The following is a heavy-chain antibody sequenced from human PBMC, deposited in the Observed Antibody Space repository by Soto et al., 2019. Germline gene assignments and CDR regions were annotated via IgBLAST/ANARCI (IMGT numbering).Heavy chain of an antibody. CDR2: INEDGSVK. J-gene: IGHJ4*02. V-gene: IGHV3-7*01. CDR3: AREFR. Sequence: EVQLVESGGGLVQPGESLRLSCAASGFTFSTSWMSWVRQAPGKGLEWVANINEDGSVKKYVDSVKGRFTISRDNAKNSLYLQMNRLRAEDTAVYYCAREFRWGQGTLVAVS. CDR1: GFTFSTSW.